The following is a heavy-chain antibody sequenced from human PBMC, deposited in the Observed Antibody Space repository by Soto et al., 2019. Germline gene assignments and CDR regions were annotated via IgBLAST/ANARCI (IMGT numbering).Heavy chain of an antibody. D-gene: IGHD5-12*01. J-gene: IGHJ6*02. CDR3: ARGKTPTRIVATINFSLIGYYYYGMDV. Sequence: QVQLVESGGGVVQPGRSLRLSCAASGFTFSSYAMHWVRQAPGKGLEWVAVISYDGSNKYYADSVKGRFTISRDNSKNTLYLQMNSLRAEDTAVYYCARGKTPTRIVATINFSLIGYYYYGMDVWGQGTTVTVSS. CDR1: GFTFSSYA. V-gene: IGHV3-30-3*01. CDR2: ISYDGSNK.